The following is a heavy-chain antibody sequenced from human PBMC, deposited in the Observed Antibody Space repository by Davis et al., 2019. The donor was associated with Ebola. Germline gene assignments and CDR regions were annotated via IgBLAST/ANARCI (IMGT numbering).Heavy chain of an antibody. CDR2: ISAYNGNT. J-gene: IGHJ4*02. D-gene: IGHD6-13*01. CDR1: GYTFTSYG. V-gene: IGHV1-18*04. Sequence: AASVKVSCKASGYTFTSYGISWVRQAPGQGLEWMGWISAYNGNTNYAQKLQGRVTMTTDTSTSTAYMELRSLRSDDTAVYYCVRDTGGYSSSHIDYWGQGTLVTVSS. CDR3: VRDTGGYSSSHIDY.